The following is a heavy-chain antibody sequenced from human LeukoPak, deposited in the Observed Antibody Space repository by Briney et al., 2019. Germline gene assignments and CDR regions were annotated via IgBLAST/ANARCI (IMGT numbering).Heavy chain of an antibody. CDR3: AKDAEQLVPGGY. CDR1: GLTLNKYP. CDR2: LAYSGAA. V-gene: IGHV3-23*01. D-gene: IGHD6-6*01. J-gene: IGHJ4*02. Sequence: PGGSLRLSCLVSGLTLNKYPMNWVRQAPGKGLEWISTLAYSGAAHYGDSVKGRFTISRDDSKNTVYLQMNSLRAEDTAVYYCAKDAEQLVPGGYWGQGTLVTVSS.